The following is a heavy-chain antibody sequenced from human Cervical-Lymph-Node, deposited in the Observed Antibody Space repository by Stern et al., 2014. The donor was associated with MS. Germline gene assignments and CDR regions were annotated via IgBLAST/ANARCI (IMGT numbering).Heavy chain of an antibody. Sequence: EVQLVESGAEVKKPGESLKISCKGSGYFFRNYWIGWVRQRPGKGLEWMGFMYPDDSDTRYSPSFQGPVTMSADKSVSTAYLQWSSLEPSDTATYYCARRGYSASSGFDLWGQGTQVTVPS. V-gene: IGHV5-51*01. CDR2: MYPDDSDT. CDR3: ARRGYSASSGFDL. J-gene: IGHJ4*02. CDR1: GYFFRNYW. D-gene: IGHD3-3*01.